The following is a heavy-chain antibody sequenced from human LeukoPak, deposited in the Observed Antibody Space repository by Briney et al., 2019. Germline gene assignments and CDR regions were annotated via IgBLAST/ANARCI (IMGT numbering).Heavy chain of an antibody. CDR3: VTEGYCTSDSCYVH. CDR1: GYTFTSYD. CDR2: MNPNSGNT. V-gene: IGHV1-8*01. Sequence: ASVKVSCKASGYTFTSYDINWVRQATGQGLEWMGWMNPNSGNTGYARKFQGRVTITADPSRDTAYMELTSLRSEDTAMYFCVTEGYCTSDSCYVHWGQGTLVTVSS. J-gene: IGHJ4*02. D-gene: IGHD2-2*01.